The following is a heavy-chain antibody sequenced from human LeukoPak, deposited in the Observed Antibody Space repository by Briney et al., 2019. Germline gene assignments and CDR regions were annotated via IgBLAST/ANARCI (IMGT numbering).Heavy chain of an antibody. CDR1: GGTFSSYA. Sequence: ASVKVSCKASGGTFSSYAISWVRQAPGQGLEWMGGIIPIFGTANYAQKSQGRVTITTDESTSTAYMELSSLRSEDTAVYYCARSEGWDSSGWSSRAYYYYYMDVWGKGTTVTVSS. CDR2: IIPIFGTA. CDR3: ARSEGWDSSGWSSRAYYYYYMDV. J-gene: IGHJ6*03. D-gene: IGHD6-19*01. V-gene: IGHV1-69*05.